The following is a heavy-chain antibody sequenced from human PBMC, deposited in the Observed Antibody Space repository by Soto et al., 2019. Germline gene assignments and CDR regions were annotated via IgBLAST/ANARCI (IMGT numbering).Heavy chain of an antibody. V-gene: IGHV1-69*14. J-gene: IGHJ3*02. CDR3: ARGHEFGGNSEAVDI. CDR2: ILPIFGTA. CDR1: GGTFSTSS. Sequence: VQLVQSGAEVKKPGSSVTVSCKASGGTFSTSSINWLRQAPGQRPEWMGNILPIFGTADYEQKFRDRVTITADKSTNTAYMELRSLFSEDAAVYYCARGHEFGGNSEAVDIWGQGTVVTVSS. D-gene: IGHD3-10*01.